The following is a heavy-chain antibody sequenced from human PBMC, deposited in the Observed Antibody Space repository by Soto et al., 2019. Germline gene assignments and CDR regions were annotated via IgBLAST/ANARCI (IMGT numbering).Heavy chain of an antibody. CDR2: ISYDGSNK. CDR3: VRDPLWGTAMVLWYFDL. Sequence: QVQLVESGGGVVQRGRSLRLSCAASGFTFSSYAMHWVRQAPGKGLEWVTVISYDGSNKYYADSVKGRFTISRDNSKNTLYLQMNSLRAEDTAVYYCVRDPLWGTAMVLWYFDLWGRGTLVTVSS. V-gene: IGHV3-30-3*01. D-gene: IGHD5-18*01. CDR1: GFTFSSYA. J-gene: IGHJ2*01.